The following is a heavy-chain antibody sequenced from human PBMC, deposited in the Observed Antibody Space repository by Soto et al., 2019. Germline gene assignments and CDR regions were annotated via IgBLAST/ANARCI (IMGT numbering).Heavy chain of an antibody. CDR3: AKEYGSTWIDH. CDR1: GFTFNTYG. V-gene: IGHV3-30*18. D-gene: IGHD6-13*01. Sequence: QEQLVESGGGVVQPGKSLRLSCAASGFTFNTYGMHWVRQAPGKGLEWVAVISYDGTKEYYADSVKGRFTISRDNSRNTLFLQLNSLRAEDTAVYYCAKEYGSTWIDHWGQGTLVTVSS. J-gene: IGHJ4*02. CDR2: ISYDGTKE.